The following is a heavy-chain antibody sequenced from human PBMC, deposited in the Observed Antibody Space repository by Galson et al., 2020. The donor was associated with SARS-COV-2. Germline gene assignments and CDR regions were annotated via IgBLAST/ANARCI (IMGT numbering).Heavy chain of an antibody. J-gene: IGHJ5*02. Sequence: ASVNVSCKAPGYTLTSYGISWVRQAPGQGLEWMGWISAYNGNTNYAQKLQGRVTMTTDTSTSTAYMELRSLRSDDTAVYYCARDPYYYDSSGYGWFDPWGQGTLVTVSS. V-gene: IGHV1-18*01. CDR3: ARDPYYYDSSGYGWFDP. CDR1: GYTLTSYG. CDR2: ISAYNGNT. D-gene: IGHD3-22*01.